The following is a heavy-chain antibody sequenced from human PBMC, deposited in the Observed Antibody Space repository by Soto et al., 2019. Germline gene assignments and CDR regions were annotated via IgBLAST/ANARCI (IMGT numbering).Heavy chain of an antibody. V-gene: IGHV3-30*18. CDR1: GFTFSSYG. CDR2: ISYDGSNK. J-gene: IGHJ4*02. Sequence: PGGSLRLSCAASGFTFSSYGMHWVRQAPGKGLEWVAVISYDGSNKYYADSVKGRFTISRDNSKNTLYLQMNSLRAEDTAVYYCAKDPYGEASFDYWGQGTLVTVS. D-gene: IGHD4-17*01. CDR3: AKDPYGEASFDY.